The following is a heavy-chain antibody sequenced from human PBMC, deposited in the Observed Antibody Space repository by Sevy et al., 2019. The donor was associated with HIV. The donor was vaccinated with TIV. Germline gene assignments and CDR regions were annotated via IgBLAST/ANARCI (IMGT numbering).Heavy chain of an antibody. D-gene: IGHD3-22*01. CDR1: GFTVVSYA. CDR2: IYGSGSTT. Sequence: GGSLRLSCKPSGFTVVSYAMNWVRQAPGKGLEWVSTIYGSGSTTYHADSLRGRFIISRDDSKNTLYLQMNSLKTEDTSVYYGAGGLFDSSGSFDALDIWGQGTMVTVSS. V-gene: IGHV3-23*01. J-gene: IGHJ3*02. CDR3: AGGLFDSSGSFDALDI.